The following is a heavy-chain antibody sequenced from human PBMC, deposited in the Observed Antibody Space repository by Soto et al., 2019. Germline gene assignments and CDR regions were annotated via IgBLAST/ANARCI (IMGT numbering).Heavy chain of an antibody. D-gene: IGHD4-17*01. CDR3: ARSDGDYGDYHWYFDL. CDR2: IIPIFGTA. CDR1: GGTFSSYA. Sequence: QVQLVRSGAEVKKPGSSVKVSCKASGGTFSSYAISWVRQAPGQGLEWMGGIIPIFGTANYAQTFQGSVTIPADESTTTAYMELSSLRSEDTAVYYCARSDGDYGDYHWYFDLWGRGTLVTVSS. V-gene: IGHV1-69*01. J-gene: IGHJ2*01.